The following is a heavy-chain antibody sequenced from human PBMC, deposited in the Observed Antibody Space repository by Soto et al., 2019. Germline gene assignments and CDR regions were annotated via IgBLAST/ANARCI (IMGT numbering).Heavy chain of an antibody. CDR2: ISYDGSNK. V-gene: IGHV3-30-3*01. CDR3: ARGSGWPEYFQH. D-gene: IGHD6-19*01. Sequence: AGGSLRLSCAASGFTFSSYAMHWVRQAPGKGLEWVAVISYDGSNKYYADSVKGRFTISRDNSKNTLYLQMNSLRAEDTAVYYCARGSGWPEYFQHWGQGTLVTVSS. CDR1: GFTFSSYA. J-gene: IGHJ1*01.